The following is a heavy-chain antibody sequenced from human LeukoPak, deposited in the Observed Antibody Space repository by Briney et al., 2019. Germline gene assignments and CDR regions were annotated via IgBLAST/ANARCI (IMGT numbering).Heavy chain of an antibody. D-gene: IGHD3-16*02. CDR3: ARDYYDYVWGSYRLDY. J-gene: IGHJ4*02. V-gene: IGHV3-30*04. CDR1: GLTFSSYA. Sequence: PGGSLRLSCAASGLTFSSYAMHWVRQAPGKGLEWVAVISYDGSNKYYADSVKGRFTISRDNSKNTLYLQMNSLRAEDTAVYYCARDYYDYVWGSYRLDYWGQGTLVTVSS. CDR2: ISYDGSNK.